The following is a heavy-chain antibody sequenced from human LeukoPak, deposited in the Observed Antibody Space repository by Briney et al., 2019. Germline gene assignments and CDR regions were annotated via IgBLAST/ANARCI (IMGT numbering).Heavy chain of an antibody. CDR3: AQSIGSTGAFDI. CDR1: GGSFSGYY. J-gene: IGHJ3*02. Sequence: SESLSLTCAVYGGSFSGYYCGSIRHPPGKGLEWIGEINHSGGTNYNPSLKSRVTISVDTSKNQFSLKLSSVTAADTAVYYCAQSIGSTGAFDIWGQGTMVTVSS. D-gene: IGHD4-17*01. CDR2: INHSGGT. V-gene: IGHV4-34*01.